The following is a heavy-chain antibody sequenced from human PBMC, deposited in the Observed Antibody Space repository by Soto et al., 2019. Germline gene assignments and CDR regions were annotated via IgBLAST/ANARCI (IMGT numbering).Heavy chain of an antibody. J-gene: IGHJ4*02. CDR3: ASTYYDFWSGYYYLAY. V-gene: IGHV1-69*06. CDR1: GGTFSSYA. CDR2: IIPIFGTA. D-gene: IGHD3-3*01. Sequence: GASVKVSCKASGGTFSSYAISWVRQAPGQGLEWMGGIIPIFGTANYAQKFQGRVTITADKSTSTAYMELSSLRSEDTAVYYCASTYYDFWSGYYYLAYWGQGTLVTVSS.